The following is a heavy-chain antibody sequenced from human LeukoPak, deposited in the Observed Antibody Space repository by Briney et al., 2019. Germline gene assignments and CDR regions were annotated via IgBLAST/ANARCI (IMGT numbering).Heavy chain of an antibody. Sequence: ASVKVSCKASGYTFTTFGFTWVRQAPGQGLEWLGWISTYNSNINYAQKFQDRLTLTTDTSTNTAYMELSSIRFDDTAIYYCARGRLPADAFDVWGQGTLVTVSS. CDR1: GYTFTTFG. V-gene: IGHV1-18*01. D-gene: IGHD2-2*01. J-gene: IGHJ3*01. CDR2: ISTYNSNI. CDR3: ARGRLPADAFDV.